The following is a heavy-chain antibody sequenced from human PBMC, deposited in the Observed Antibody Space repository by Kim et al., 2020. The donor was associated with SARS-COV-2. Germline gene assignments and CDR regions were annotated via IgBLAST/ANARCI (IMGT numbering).Heavy chain of an antibody. CDR2: IIPIFGTA. V-gene: IGHV1-69*13. CDR3: ARSPSYDILTGYRY. J-gene: IGHJ4*02. CDR1: GGTFSSYA. D-gene: IGHD3-9*01. Sequence: SVKVSCKASGGTFSSYAISWVRQAPGQGLEWMGGIIPIFGTANYAQKFQGRVTITADESTSTAYMELSSLRSEDTAVYYCARSPSYDILTGYRYWGQGTLVTVSS.